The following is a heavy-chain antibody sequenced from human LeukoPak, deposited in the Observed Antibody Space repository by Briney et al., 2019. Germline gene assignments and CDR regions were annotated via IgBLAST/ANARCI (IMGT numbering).Heavy chain of an antibody. CDR1: GGSFSGYY. CDR3: ARPGFYGAPIDY. V-gene: IGHV4-34*01. J-gene: IGHJ4*02. D-gene: IGHD4-17*01. CDR2: INHSGST. Sequence: SETLSLTCAVYGGSFSGYYWSWIRQPPGKGLEWIGEINHSGSTNYNPSLKSRVTISVDTSKNQVSLKLSSVTAADTAVYYCARPGFYGAPIDYWGQGTLVTVSS.